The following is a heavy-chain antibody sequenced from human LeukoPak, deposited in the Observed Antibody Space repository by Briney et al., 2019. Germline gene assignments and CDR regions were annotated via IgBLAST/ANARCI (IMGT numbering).Heavy chain of an antibody. CDR2: LYYSGST. CDR1: GGSISSGTYY. D-gene: IGHD3-10*01. Sequence: SETLSLTCTVSGGSISSGTYYWGWIRQPPGKGLEWIGSLYYSGSTYYSPSLKSRVTMSVDTSKNQFSLKLTSVTAADTAVYYCARGETYYYGSGRPDVWGKGTTVTVSS. J-gene: IGHJ6*04. V-gene: IGHV4-39*01. CDR3: ARGETYYYGSGRPDV.